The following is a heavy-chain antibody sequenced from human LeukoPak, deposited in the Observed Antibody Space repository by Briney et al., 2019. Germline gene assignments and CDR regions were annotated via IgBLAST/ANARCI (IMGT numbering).Heavy chain of an antibody. Sequence: GSVKVSCKASGYTFTSYGISWVRQAPGQGLEWMGWISAYNGNTNYAQKLQGRVTMTTDTSTSTAYMELRSLRSDDTAVYYCAREMVRGVIIALFDYWGQGTLVTVSS. J-gene: IGHJ4*02. V-gene: IGHV1-18*01. CDR3: AREMVRGVIIALFDY. CDR1: GYTFTSYG. D-gene: IGHD3-10*01. CDR2: ISAYNGNT.